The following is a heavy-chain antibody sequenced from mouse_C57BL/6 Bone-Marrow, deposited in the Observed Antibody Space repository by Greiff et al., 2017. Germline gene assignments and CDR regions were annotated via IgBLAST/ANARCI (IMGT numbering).Heavy chain of an antibody. CDR2: IDPETGGT. Sequence: VQLQQSGAELVRPGASVTLSCKASGYTFTDYEMHWVKQTPVHGLEWIGAIDPETGGTAYNQKFKGQAILTADKSSSTAYMELRSLTSGDSAVXYCTSPRDYWGQGTSVTVSS. J-gene: IGHJ4*01. CDR1: GYTFTDYE. CDR3: TSPRDY. V-gene: IGHV1-15*01.